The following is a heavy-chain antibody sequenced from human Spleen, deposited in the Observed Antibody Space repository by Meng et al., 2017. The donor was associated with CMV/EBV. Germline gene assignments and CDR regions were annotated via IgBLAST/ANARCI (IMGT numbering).Heavy chain of an antibody. D-gene: IGHD5-12*01. CDR3: ANSDFGYSGYETVYWYFDL. CDR2: VIPILRKT. V-gene: IGHV1-69*02. Sequence: FNTYTISWVRQAPGQGLEWMGRVIPILRKTNYAQNFQDRVTITADKSTSTAYMELKSLRSEDTAVYYCANSDFGYSGYETVYWYFDLWGRGTLVTVSS. CDR1: FNTYT. J-gene: IGHJ2*01.